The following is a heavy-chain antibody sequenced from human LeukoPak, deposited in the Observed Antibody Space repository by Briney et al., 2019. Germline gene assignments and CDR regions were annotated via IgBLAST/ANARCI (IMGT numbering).Heavy chain of an antibody. CDR2: IFHSGNT. D-gene: IGHD1-26*01. J-gene: IGHJ3*02. V-gene: IGHV4-38-2*02. Sequence: LRLSCAASGFTFSDYYMSWIRQAPGKGLEWVGSIFHSGNTYYNPSLKSRVTISVDTSKNQFSLMVSSLTAADTAVYYCARDPYSGLDAFDIWGRGTMVTVSS. CDR3: ARDPYSGLDAFDI. CDR1: GFTFSDYY.